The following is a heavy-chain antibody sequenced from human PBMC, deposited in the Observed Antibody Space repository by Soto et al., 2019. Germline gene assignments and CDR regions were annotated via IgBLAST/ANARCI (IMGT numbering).Heavy chain of an antibody. V-gene: IGHV3-53*04. CDR1: GFTVSSNY. CDR2: IYSGGST. J-gene: IGHJ4*02. Sequence: GGSLRLSCAASGFTVSSNYMSWVRQAPGKGLEWVSVIYSGGSTYYADSVKGRFTISRHNSKNTLYLQMNSLRAEDTAVYYCAREASEIAAAGPEEYYFDYWGQGTLVTVSS. CDR3: AREASEIAAAGPEEYYFDY. D-gene: IGHD6-13*01.